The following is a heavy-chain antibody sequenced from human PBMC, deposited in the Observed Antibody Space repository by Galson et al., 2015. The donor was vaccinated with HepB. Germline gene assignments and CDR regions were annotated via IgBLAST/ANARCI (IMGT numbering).Heavy chain of an antibody. D-gene: IGHD4-17*01. CDR3: ARDRDDYGDGNWFDS. J-gene: IGHJ5*01. CDR2: IDAAGMST. V-gene: IGHV3-74*01. Sequence: SLRLSCAASGFTLSSHWMHWVRQAPGKGLVWVARIDAAGMSTAYADSVKGRFTIARDNAKNTLYLQMNSLRAEDTAIYYCARDRDDYGDGNWFDSWGQGTMVIVSS. CDR1: GFTLSSHW.